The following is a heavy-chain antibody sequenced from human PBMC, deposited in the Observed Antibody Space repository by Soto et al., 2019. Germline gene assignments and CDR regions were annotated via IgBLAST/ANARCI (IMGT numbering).Heavy chain of an antibody. J-gene: IGHJ6*02. CDR3: AKVARTPAMVTPPSLFGLGG. CDR1: GLTFSTSG. D-gene: IGHD5-18*01. V-gene: IGHV3-30*18. CDR2: ISYDGSNK. Sequence: VGSLRLSCADSGLTFSTSGMHWVRQAPGKGLEWVAVISYDGSNKYYRDSVKGRFTISRDNSKNTLYLQMNSLRLEDTAVYYCAKVARTPAMVTPPSLFGLGGWGQGTTVTVSS.